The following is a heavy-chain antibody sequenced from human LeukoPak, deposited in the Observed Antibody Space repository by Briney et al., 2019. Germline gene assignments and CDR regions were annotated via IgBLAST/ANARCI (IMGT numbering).Heavy chain of an antibody. CDR2: IYHSGST. J-gene: IGHJ4*02. D-gene: IGHD6-19*01. CDR3: ARADIAVAAFDY. CDR1: GYSISSGYY. V-gene: IGHV4-38-2*02. Sequence: SETLSLTCTVSGYSISSGYYWGWIRRPPGKGLEWIGSIYHSGSTYYNPSLKSRATISVDTSKNQFSLKLSSVTAADTAVYYCARADIAVAAFDYWGQGTLVTVSS.